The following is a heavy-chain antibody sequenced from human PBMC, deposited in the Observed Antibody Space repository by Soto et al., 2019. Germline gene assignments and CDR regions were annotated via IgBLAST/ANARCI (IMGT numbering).Heavy chain of an antibody. Sequence: ASVKVSCKASGDTFSTNSITWVRQAPGQGLEWMGRILPILNKATYAQKFQDRVTITADKSTSTAYMQLDSLRSEDLAVYYCARDRAYSGYDFDYWGQGTLVTVSS. J-gene: IGHJ4*02. V-gene: IGHV1-69*08. CDR2: ILPILNKA. D-gene: IGHD5-12*01. CDR3: ARDRAYSGYDFDY. CDR1: GDTFSTNS.